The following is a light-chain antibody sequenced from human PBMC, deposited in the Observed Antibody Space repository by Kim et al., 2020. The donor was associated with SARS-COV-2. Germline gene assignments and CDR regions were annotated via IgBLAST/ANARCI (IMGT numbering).Light chain of an antibody. J-gene: IGLJ2*01. CDR3: NFLDISGNHPVV. CDR1: SLRSYY. CDR2: GKN. V-gene: IGLV3-19*01. Sequence: SSELTQDPAVSVALGQTVRITCQGDSLRSYYASWYQQKSGQAPVLVIYGKNNRPSGIPDRFSGSSLANTASLTITGAQAEDVADYYCNFLDISGNHPVV.